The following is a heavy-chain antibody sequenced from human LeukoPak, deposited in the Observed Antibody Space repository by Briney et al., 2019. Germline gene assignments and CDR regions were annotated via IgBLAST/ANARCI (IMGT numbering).Heavy chain of an antibody. CDR1: GYTFTSYD. D-gene: IGHD3-10*01. V-gene: IGHV1-8*01. CDR2: MNPNSGNT. Sequence: ASVKVSCKASGYTFTSYDINWVRQATGQGLEWMGWMNPNSGNTGYAQKFQGRVTMTRNTSISTAYMELGSLRSEDTAVYYCARVSGGARRLRWFDPWGQGTLVTVSS. CDR3: ARVSGGARRLRWFDP. J-gene: IGHJ5*02.